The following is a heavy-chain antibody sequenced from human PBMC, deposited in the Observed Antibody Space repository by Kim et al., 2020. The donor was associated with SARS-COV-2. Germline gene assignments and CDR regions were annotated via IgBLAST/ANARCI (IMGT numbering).Heavy chain of an antibody. CDR2: ISAYNGNT. V-gene: IGHV1-18*01. J-gene: IGHJ3*02. CDR3: ARDWLYYYDSSGYPAKAFDI. CDR1: GYTFTSYG. D-gene: IGHD3-22*01. Sequence: ASVKVSCKASGYTFTSYGISWVRQAPGQGLEWMGWISAYNGNTNYAQKLQGRVTMTTDTSTSTAYMELRSLRSDDTAVYYCARDWLYYYDSSGYPAKAFDIWGQGKMVTVSS.